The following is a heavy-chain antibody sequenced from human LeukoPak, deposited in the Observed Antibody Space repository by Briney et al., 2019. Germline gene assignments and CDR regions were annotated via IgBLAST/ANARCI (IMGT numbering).Heavy chain of an antibody. CDR3: RRSNIAVSGSYS. CDR1: GGSTSTYS. D-gene: IGHD6-13*01. CDR2: IYTSGDT. J-gene: IGHJ4*02. Sequence: TSETLSPTSPVAGGSTSTYSWGWNRQPAGKGLEWIGHIYTSGDTNYNPSLKSRVTMSIATSKNQFSLNLSSVTAADTAMYYCRRSNIAVSGSYSWGQGILVTVSS. V-gene: IGHV4-4*07.